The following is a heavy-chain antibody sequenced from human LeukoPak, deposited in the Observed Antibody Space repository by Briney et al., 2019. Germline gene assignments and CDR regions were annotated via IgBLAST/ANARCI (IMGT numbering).Heavy chain of an antibody. CDR1: GYAITSGGFS. CDR3: ARPRQASGLFNS. CDR2: IYDRGPA. V-gene: IGHV4-30-2*06. Sequence: SETLSLTCTVSGYAITSGGFSWNWIRQSPGKGLEWIGCIYDRGPAYYNPSLKSRFTISVDRPKNQFFLNVTSLTAADTAVYFCARPRQASGLFNSWGQGTLVVVSS. J-gene: IGHJ5*01. D-gene: IGHD3-10*01.